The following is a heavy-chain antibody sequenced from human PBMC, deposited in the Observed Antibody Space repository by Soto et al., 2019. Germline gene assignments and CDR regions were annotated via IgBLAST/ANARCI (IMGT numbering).Heavy chain of an antibody. D-gene: IGHD6-6*01. V-gene: IGHV3-33*01. CDR3: ARARTEYSSSSFDY. CDR1: GFTFSSYG. J-gene: IGHJ4*02. Sequence: GGSLRLSCAASGFTFSSYGMHWVRQAPGKGLEWVAVIWYDGSNKYYADSVKGRFTISRDNSKNTLYLQMNSLRAEDTAVYYCARARTEYSSSSFDYWGQGTLVTVS. CDR2: IWYDGSNK.